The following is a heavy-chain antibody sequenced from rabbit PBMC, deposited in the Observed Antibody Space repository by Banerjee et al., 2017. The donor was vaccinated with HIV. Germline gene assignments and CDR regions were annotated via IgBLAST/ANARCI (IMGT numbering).Heavy chain of an antibody. Sequence: LEESGGGLVKPGGTLTLTCTVSGFSFSSNWICWVRQAPGKGLEWIACIDTSNGDTDYANWPKGRFTISKTSSTTVTLQMTSLTVADTATYFCARVSETSGWGEDLWGPGTLVTVS. J-gene: IGHJ4*01. CDR2: IDTSNGDT. CDR3: ARVSETSGWGEDL. D-gene: IGHD4-1*01. CDR1: GFSFSSNW. V-gene: IGHV1S45*01.